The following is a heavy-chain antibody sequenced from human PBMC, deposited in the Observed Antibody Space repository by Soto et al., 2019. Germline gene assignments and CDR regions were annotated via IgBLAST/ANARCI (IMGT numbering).Heavy chain of an antibody. CDR2: IYYSGST. Sequence: SETLSLTCTVSGGSVSSGSYYWSWIRQPPGKGLEWIGYIYYSGSTNYNPSLKSRVTISVDTSKNQFSLKLSSVTAADTAVYYCARVVVPAAIVHYYYGMDVWGQGTTVTVSS. V-gene: IGHV4-61*01. CDR1: GGSVSSGSYY. J-gene: IGHJ6*02. D-gene: IGHD2-2*01. CDR3: ARVVVPAAIVHYYYGMDV.